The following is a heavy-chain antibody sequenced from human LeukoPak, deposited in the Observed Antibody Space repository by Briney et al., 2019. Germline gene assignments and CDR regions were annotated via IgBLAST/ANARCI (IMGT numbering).Heavy chain of an antibody. CDR3: ARIRDGYNDAYDV. Sequence: ASVKVSCKASGYTFTNYHMHWVRQAPGQGLEWMGLINPGGGNTNYAQNFQGRVTMTRDTSTSTVYMELSSLRSEDTAIYYCARIRDGYNDAYDVWGQGTVVTVPS. D-gene: IGHD5-24*01. J-gene: IGHJ3*01. V-gene: IGHV1-46*01. CDR1: GYTFTNYH. CDR2: INPGGGNT.